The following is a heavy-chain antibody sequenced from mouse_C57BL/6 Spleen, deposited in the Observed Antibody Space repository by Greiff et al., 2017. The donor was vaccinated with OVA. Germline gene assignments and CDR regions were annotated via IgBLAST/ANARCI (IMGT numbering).Heavy chain of an antibody. CDR1: GYSIPSGYY. CDR3: AREGAY. CDR2: ISYDGSN. J-gene: IGHJ3*01. Sequence: EVHLVESGPGLVKPSQSLSLTCSVTGYSIPSGYYWNWIRQFPGNKLEWMGYISYDGSNNYNPSLKNRISITRDTSKNQFFLKLNSVTTEDTATYYCAREGAYWGQGTLVTVSA. V-gene: IGHV3-6*01.